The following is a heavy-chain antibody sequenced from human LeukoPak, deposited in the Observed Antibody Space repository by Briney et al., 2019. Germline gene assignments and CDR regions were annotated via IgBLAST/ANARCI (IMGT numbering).Heavy chain of an antibody. Sequence: PGRSLRLSCAASGFTFSSYAMHWVRQAPGKGLEWVAVISYDGSNKYYADSVKGRFTISRDNSKNTLYQQMNSLTAEDTAVYYCARGATTGYYPYWGQGTLVTVSS. CDR3: ARGATTGYYPY. CDR1: GFTFSSYA. V-gene: IGHV3-30*04. J-gene: IGHJ4*02. CDR2: ISYDGSNK. D-gene: IGHD3-9*01.